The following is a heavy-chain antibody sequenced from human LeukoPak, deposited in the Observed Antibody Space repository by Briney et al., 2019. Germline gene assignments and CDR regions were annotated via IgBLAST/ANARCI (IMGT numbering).Heavy chain of an antibody. V-gene: IGHV4-39*07. J-gene: IGHJ4*02. CDR2: INHSGST. D-gene: IGHD3-10*01. Sequence: PSETLSLTCTVSGGSISNNDYYWGWIHQPPGKGLEWIGEINHSGSTNYNPSLKSRVTISVDTSKNQFSLRLSSVTAADTAVYYCARGPRSPFNYGSGFYFDYWGQGTLVTVSS. CDR3: ARGPRSPFNYGSGFYFDY. CDR1: GGSISNNDYY.